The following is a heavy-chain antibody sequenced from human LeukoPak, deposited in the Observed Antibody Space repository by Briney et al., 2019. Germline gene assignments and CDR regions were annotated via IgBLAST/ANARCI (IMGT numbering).Heavy chain of an antibody. V-gene: IGHV4-39*01. CDR2: IYYSGIT. D-gene: IGHD3-22*01. J-gene: IGHJ5*02. CDR1: GGSISSSSYY. Sequence: SETLSLTCTVSGGSISSSSYYWGWIRQPPGKGLEWIGRIYYSGITYYNPSLKSRVTISVDTSKNQFSLKMSSVTAADTAVYYCASQVSTYYYDSSGYRNWFDPWGQGTLVTVSS. CDR3: ASQVSTYYYDSSGYRNWFDP.